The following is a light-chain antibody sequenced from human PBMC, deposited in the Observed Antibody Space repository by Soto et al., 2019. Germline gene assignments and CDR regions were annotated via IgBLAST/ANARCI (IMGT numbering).Light chain of an antibody. V-gene: IGKV3-15*01. J-gene: IGKJ1*01. Sequence: DIGMTQSPATLSVSPGDRATISCRASQGISSNLAWYQQKPGQAPKLLIYGASTRATGIPARFSGSGSGTEFTLTISSLQSEDFAVYYCQQYNNWPPWTFGQGTKVEIK. CDR1: QGISSN. CDR3: QQYNNWPPWT. CDR2: GAS.